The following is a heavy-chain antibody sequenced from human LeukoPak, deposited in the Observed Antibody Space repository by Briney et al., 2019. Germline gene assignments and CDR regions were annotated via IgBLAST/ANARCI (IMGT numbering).Heavy chain of an antibody. V-gene: IGHV1-2*02. CDR3: ASSLRGYYDSSGSDAFDI. D-gene: IGHD3-22*01. J-gene: IGHJ3*02. CDR1: GYTFTGYY. Sequence: ASVKVSCKASGYTFTGYYMHWVRQAPGQGLEWMGWINPNSGGTNYAQKFQGRVTMTRDTSISTAYMELSSLRSEDTAVYYCASSLRGYYDSSGSDAFDIWGQGTMVTVSS. CDR2: INPNSGGT.